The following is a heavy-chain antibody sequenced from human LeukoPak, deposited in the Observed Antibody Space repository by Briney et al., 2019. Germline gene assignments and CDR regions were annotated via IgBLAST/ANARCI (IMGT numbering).Heavy chain of an antibody. Sequence: GGSLRLSCAASGFTFSSYTMHWVRHAPGKGLGWVAVISYDGSNKYYADSVKGRFTISRDNSTNTLYLQMNSLRAEDTAVYYCARGLHYYYYGMDVWGQGTTVTVSS. D-gene: IGHD3-10*01. CDR2: ISYDGSNK. CDR1: GFTFSSYT. V-gene: IGHV3-30-3*01. J-gene: IGHJ6*02. CDR3: ARGLHYYYYGMDV.